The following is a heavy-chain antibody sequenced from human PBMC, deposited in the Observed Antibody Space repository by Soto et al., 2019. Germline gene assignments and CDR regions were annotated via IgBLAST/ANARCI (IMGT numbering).Heavy chain of an antibody. V-gene: IGHV1-18*04. CDR1: GYTFTNYA. D-gene: IGHD3-10*01. Sequence: QVQLVQSGAEVKKPGASVKVSCKASGYTFTNYAITWVRQAPGQGLEWMGWITPYNGDTNYAQNLQGRVSMTTYTSTGTTYMELRSLRSDDTAVYYCARGGGSETYARYYLYGMDVWGQGTTVTVSS. CDR2: ITPYNGDT. J-gene: IGHJ6*02. CDR3: ARGGGSETYARYYLYGMDV.